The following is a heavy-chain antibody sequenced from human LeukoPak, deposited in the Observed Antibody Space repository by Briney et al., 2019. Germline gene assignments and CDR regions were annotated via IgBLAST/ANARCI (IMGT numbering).Heavy chain of an antibody. CDR1: GGSISRSYYY. CDR2: VYYSGKT. D-gene: IGHD6-19*01. J-gene: IGHJ5*02. CDR3: ARHEHKAVAGDT. Sequence: SETLSLTCTVSGGSISRSYYYWGWIRQPPGKGLEWVGSVYYSGKTFYSPSLESRVTIAVDTSKNHFSLRLISVTAADTAMYYCARHEHKAVAGDTWGQGTLVTVSS. V-gene: IGHV4-39*01.